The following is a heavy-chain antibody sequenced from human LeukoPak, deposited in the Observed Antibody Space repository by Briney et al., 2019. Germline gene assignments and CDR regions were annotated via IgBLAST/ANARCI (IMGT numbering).Heavy chain of an antibody. V-gene: IGHV3-23*01. CDR2: ISGSGGSK. Sequence: SGGSLRRYSAASRFTCSSKALIWVPHAPGKGLEWVSAISGSGGSKYYADSVKGRFTISRDNSKNTLYLQMNSLRAEDTAVYYCAKDPWRDCSSTGCYTFDYWGQGTLVTVSS. CDR3: AKDPWRDCSSTGCYTFDY. CDR1: RFTCSSKA. J-gene: IGHJ4*02. D-gene: IGHD2-2*01.